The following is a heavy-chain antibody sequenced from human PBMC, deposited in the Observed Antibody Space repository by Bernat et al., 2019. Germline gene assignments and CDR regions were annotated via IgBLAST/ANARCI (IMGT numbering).Heavy chain of an antibody. J-gene: IGHJ4*02. D-gene: IGHD2-2*01. CDR1: GGSISSSSYY. CDR3: ARLPTVGRVVPAALFDY. CDR2: IYYSGST. Sequence: QLQLQASGPGLVKPSETLSLTCTVSGGSISSSSYYWGWIRQPPGKGLEWIGSIYYSGSTYYNPSLKSRVTISVDTSKNQFSLKLSSVTAADTAVYYCARLPTVGRVVPAALFDYWGQGTLVTVSS. V-gene: IGHV4-39*01.